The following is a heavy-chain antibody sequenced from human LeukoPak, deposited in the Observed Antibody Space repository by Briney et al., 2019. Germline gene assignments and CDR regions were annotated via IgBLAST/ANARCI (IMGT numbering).Heavy chain of an antibody. V-gene: IGHV1-2*02. Sequence: ASVKVSCKASGYTFTGYYMHWLRQAPGQGLEWMAWINPKSGGTNYVQKFQGRVTTTRDTSISTAYMELSRLRSDDTAVYYCVRSASNAFDIWGQGTMVTVSS. CDR1: GYTFTGYY. CDR3: VRSASNAFDI. CDR2: INPKSGGT. J-gene: IGHJ3*02. D-gene: IGHD2/OR15-2a*01.